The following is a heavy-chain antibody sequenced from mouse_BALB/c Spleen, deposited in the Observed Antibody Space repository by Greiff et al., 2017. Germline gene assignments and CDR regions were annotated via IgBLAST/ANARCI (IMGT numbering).Heavy chain of an antibody. V-gene: IGHV5-9-3*01. J-gene: IGHJ4*01. CDR2: ISSGGSYT. CDR3: ARRYDDEYYYAMDY. Sequence: EVQGVESGGGLVKPGGSLKLSCAASGFTFSSYAMSWVRQTPEKRLEWVATISSGGSYTYYPDSVKGRFTISRDNAKNTLYLQMSSLRSEDTAMYYCARRYDDEYYYAMDYWGQGTSVTVSS. CDR1: GFTFSSYA. D-gene: IGHD2-14*01.